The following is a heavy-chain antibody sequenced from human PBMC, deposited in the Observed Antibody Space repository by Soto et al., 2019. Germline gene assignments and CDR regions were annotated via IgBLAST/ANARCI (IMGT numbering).Heavy chain of an antibody. CDR2: ISYDGSNK. V-gene: IGHV3-30*18. Sequence: GGSLRLSCAASGFTFSSYGMHWVRQAPGKGLEWVAVISYDGSNKYYADSVKGRFTISRDNSKNTLYLQMNSLRAEDTAVYYCAKVGTYYYDSSFDYWGQGTLVTVSS. CDR1: GFTFSSYG. CDR3: AKVGTYYYDSSFDY. J-gene: IGHJ4*02. D-gene: IGHD3-22*01.